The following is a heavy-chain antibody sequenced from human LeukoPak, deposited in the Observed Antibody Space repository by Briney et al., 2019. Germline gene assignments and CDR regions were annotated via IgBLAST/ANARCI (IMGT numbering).Heavy chain of an antibody. CDR3: ASRGHYYDSSGYYPGPIYWYFDL. V-gene: IGHV4-59*01. D-gene: IGHD3-22*01. Sequence: KSSETLSLTCTVSGGSISSYYWSWIRQPPGKGLEWIGYIYYSGSTNYNPSLKSRVTISVDTSKNQFSLKLSSVTAADTAVYYCASRGHYYDSSGYYPGPIYWYFDLWGRGTLVTVPS. CDR2: IYYSGST. J-gene: IGHJ2*01. CDR1: GGSISSYY.